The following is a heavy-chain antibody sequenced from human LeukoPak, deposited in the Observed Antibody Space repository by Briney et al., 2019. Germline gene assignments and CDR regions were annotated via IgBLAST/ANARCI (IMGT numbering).Heavy chain of an antibody. Sequence: SETLSLTCTVSGYSISSGCYWGWIRQPPGEGLEGIGNIYHSGSTYYNPSLKSRVTISLDTSKNQFSLKLSTVTAADTAIYYCARKDPGYSGYSDFDYWGQGTLVTVSS. D-gene: IGHD5-12*01. V-gene: IGHV4-38-2*02. J-gene: IGHJ4*02. CDR2: IYHSGST. CDR1: GYSISSGCY. CDR3: ARKDPGYSGYSDFDY.